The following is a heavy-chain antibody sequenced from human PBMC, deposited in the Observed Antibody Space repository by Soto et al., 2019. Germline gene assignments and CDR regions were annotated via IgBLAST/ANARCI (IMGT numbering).Heavy chain of an antibody. Sequence: SETLSLTCTVAGGSISSSSYYWGWKRKPPGKGLEWIGSIYYSGSTKYNPSLQSRVTISVDPPKNQFSLKLNSVTAADTAVYYCARGGPYYYDSSGSDYWGQGTLVTVSS. V-gene: IGHV4-39*07. CDR3: ARGGPYYYDSSGSDY. D-gene: IGHD3-22*01. J-gene: IGHJ4*02. CDR2: IYYSGST. CDR1: GGSISSSSYY.